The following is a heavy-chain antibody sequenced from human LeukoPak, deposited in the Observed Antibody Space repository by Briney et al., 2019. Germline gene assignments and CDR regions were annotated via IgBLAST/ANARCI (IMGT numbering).Heavy chain of an antibody. V-gene: IGHV4-59*01. J-gene: IGHJ6*02. CDR1: GGFIISYY. CDR2: IYYSGST. Sequence: PSETLSLTSTVSGGFIISYYWSWIRQPPGKGLEWIGYIYYSGSTNYNPSLKSRVTISVDTSKNQFSLKLSSVTAADTAVYYCARVCGGNYYYYGMGLWGQGTTVTVSS. D-gene: IGHD3-10*02. CDR3: ARVCGGNYYYYGMGL.